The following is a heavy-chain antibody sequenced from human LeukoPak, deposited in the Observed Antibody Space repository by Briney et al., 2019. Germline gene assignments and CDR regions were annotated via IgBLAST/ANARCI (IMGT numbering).Heavy chain of an antibody. V-gene: IGHV6-1*01. CDR3: ARGRRVYYGMDV. CDR1: GDSVSSTTTA. Sequence: SQTLSLTCAISGDSVSSTTTAWNWIRQSPSRGLEWLGRTHYGSGWINDYAVSLGSRIVVSADTSKNQFSLQLNSVTPEDTAVYYCARGRRVYYGMDVWGQGTTVTVSS. J-gene: IGHJ6*02. D-gene: IGHD6-6*01. CDR2: THYGSGWIN.